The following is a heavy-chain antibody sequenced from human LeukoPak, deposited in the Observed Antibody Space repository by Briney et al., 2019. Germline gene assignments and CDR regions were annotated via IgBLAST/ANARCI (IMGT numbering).Heavy chain of an antibody. Sequence: PSGTLSLTCAVSGGSISSSNWWSWVRQPPGKGLEWIGEIYHSGSTNYNPSLKSRVTISVDKSKNQFSLKLSSVTAADTAVYYCARAPRGVYDSGGYRGWFDPWGQGTLVTVSS. CDR2: IYHSGST. CDR3: ARAPRGVYDSGGYRGWFDP. V-gene: IGHV4-4*02. CDR1: GGSISSSNW. J-gene: IGHJ5*02. D-gene: IGHD3-22*01.